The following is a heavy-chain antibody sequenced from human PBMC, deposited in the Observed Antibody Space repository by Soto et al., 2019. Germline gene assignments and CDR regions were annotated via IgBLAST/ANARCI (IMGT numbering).Heavy chain of an antibody. CDR1: GFTFSSYA. CDR2: IWDDGSNK. V-gene: IGHV3-33*01. J-gene: IGHJ4*02. D-gene: IGHD3-10*01. Sequence: QVQLVESGGGVVQPGRSLRLSCAASGFTFSSYAMHWVRQAPGKGLEWVAVIWDDGSNKDYIDSVKGRFTISGDNSKNTLYLQMNSLRVEDTAVYYCARDRYGSGTYPSDYWGQGTLVTVSS. CDR3: ARDRYGSGTYPSDY.